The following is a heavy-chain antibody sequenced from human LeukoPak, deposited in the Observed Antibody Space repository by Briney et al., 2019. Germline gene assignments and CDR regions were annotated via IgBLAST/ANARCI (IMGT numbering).Heavy chain of an antibody. CDR1: GDSISSYY. J-gene: IGHJ4*02. CDR3: ARTKSGWYYSDY. V-gene: IGHV4-59*08. D-gene: IGHD6-19*01. CDR2: IYYSGTA. Sequence: SETLSLTCTVSGDSISSYYWSWIRQPPGKGLEWIGYIYYSGTANYNPSFESRVTILVDTSKNQFSLNLSSVTAADTAVYYCARTKSGWYYSDYWGQGTLVSVSS.